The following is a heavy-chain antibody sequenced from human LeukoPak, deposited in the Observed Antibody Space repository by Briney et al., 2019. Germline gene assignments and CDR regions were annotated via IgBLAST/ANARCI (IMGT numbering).Heavy chain of an antibody. CDR3: ARNSRVASTSGLNY. Sequence: ASVKVSCKASGGTFRSYPLTWARQAAGQGLEWMGEITPIFGAANYAQTFQGRVTITADESTSTVFMELSSLRSDDTAFYYCARNSRVASTSGLNYWGQGTLVTVSS. V-gene: IGHV1-69*13. CDR1: GGTFRSYP. CDR2: ITPIFGAA. J-gene: IGHJ4*02. D-gene: IGHD4-23*01.